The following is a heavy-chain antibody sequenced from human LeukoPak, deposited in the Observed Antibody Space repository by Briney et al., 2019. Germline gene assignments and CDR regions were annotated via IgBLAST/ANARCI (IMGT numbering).Heavy chain of an antibody. V-gene: IGHV3-11*04. Sequence: KPGGSLRLSYAASGFTLSDYYMSWIRQTPGKGLEWISYMSSTGNTIYYGDSVKGRFTVSRDNAKNSLFLQMDSLRAEDTAVYYCARSTDYFTYFGLWGRGSLVTVSS. D-gene: IGHD2/OR15-2a*01. J-gene: IGHJ2*01. CDR1: GFTLSDYY. CDR3: ARSTDYFTYFGL. CDR2: MSSTGNTI.